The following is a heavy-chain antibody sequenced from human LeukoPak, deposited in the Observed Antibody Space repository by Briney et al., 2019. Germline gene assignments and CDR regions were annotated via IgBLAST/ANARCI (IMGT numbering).Heavy chain of an antibody. D-gene: IGHD4-17*01. CDR1: GFTFSSYG. V-gene: IGHV3-30*02. J-gene: IGHJ4*02. CDR3: AKGSGYGDYRYYFDH. Sequence: GGSLRLSCAASGFTFSSYGMHWVRQAPGKGLEWVAFIRYDGSNKYYADSVKGRFTISRDNSKNTLYLQMNSLRAEDTAVYYCAKGSGYGDYRYYFDHWGQGTLVTVSS. CDR2: IRYDGSNK.